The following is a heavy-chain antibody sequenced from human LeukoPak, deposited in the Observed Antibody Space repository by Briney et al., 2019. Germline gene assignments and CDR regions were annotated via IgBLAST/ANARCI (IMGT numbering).Heavy chain of an antibody. D-gene: IGHD3-3*01. Sequence: PGGSLRLSCAASGFTFSDYYMSWIRQAPGKGLEWVSYISSSGSTIYYADSVKGRFTISRDNAKNSLYLQMNSLRAEDTAVYYCVREGPYDFWSGYYFLAYYYYMDVWGKGTTVTVSS. J-gene: IGHJ6*03. CDR1: GFTFSDYY. V-gene: IGHV3-11*04. CDR3: VREGPYDFWSGYYFLAYYYYMDV. CDR2: ISSSGSTI.